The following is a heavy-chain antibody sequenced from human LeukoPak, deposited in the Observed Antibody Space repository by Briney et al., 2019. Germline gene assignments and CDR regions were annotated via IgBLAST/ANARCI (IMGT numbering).Heavy chain of an antibody. J-gene: IGHJ4*02. D-gene: IGHD3-16*01. CDR1: SGSINSYY. V-gene: IGHV4-4*07. Sequence: SETLSLTCTVSSGSINSYYWGWVRQPAGRGLEWIGRIYTTGNTNYNPSLKSRLTMSVDTSKRPFSLNLRSVTAADTAIYYCARHGYTASHYFLDYWSQGILVTVSS. CDR2: IYTTGNT. CDR3: ARHGYTASHYFLDY.